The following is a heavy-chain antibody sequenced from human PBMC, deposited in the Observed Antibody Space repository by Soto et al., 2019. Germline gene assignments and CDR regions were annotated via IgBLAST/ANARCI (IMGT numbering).Heavy chain of an antibody. D-gene: IGHD2-15*01. CDR2: INPDNGNT. Sequence: ASVKVSCKASGYTFPRYTMNWVRQGPGQRIEWMGWINPDNGNTKSSQKFQDRVIITRDTSASTAYMALSTLRSEDTAVYYCARGIATGQLDPWRQATQVTVS. J-gene: IGHJ5*02. CDR1: GYTFPRYT. V-gene: IGHV1-3*01. CDR3: ARGIATGQLDP.